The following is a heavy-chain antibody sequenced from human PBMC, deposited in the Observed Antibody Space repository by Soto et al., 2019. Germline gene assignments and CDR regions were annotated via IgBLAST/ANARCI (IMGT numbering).Heavy chain of an antibody. CDR2: ISSSSGHI. CDR1: GFTFSSYS. D-gene: IGHD1-26*01. Sequence: TGGSLRLSCAASGFTFSSYSMNWIRQPPGQGLEWVSSISSSSGHIYYEDSLKGRFTISRDNTKNSLYLQMNSLRAEDTAVYYCTRNWLATREFDYWGQGTLVTVSS. CDR3: TRNWLATREFDY. V-gene: IGHV3-21*01. J-gene: IGHJ4*02.